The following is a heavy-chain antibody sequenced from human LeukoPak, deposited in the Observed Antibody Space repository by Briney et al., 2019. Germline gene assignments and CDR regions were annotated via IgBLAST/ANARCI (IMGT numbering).Heavy chain of an antibody. CDR1: GFTFSSYG. D-gene: IGHD6-19*01. Sequence: GRSLRLSCAASGFTFSSYGMHWVRQAPGKGLEWVAVISYDGSNKYYADSVKGRFTISRDNPKNTLYLQMNSLRAEDTAVYYCAKAEWGSGWYRVGDYWSQGTLVTVSS. V-gene: IGHV3-30*18. CDR2: ISYDGSNK. CDR3: AKAEWGSGWYRVGDY. J-gene: IGHJ4*02.